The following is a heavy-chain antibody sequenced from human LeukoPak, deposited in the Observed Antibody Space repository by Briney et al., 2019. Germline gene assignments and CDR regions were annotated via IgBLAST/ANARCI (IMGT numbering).Heavy chain of an antibody. CDR1: GYTFTSYY. CDR3: ARGYYYDSSGYFDAFDI. D-gene: IGHD3-22*01. V-gene: IGHV1-46*01. CDR2: INPSGGST. J-gene: IGHJ3*02. Sequence: ASVKVSCKASGYTFTSYYMHWARQAPGQGLEWMGIINPSGGSTSYAQKFQGRVTMTRDTSTSTVYMELSSLRSEDTAVYYCARGYYYDSSGYFDAFDIWGQGTMVTVSS.